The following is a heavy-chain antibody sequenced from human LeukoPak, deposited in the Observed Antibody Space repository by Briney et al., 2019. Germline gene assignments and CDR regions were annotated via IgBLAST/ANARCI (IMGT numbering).Heavy chain of an antibody. CDR2: ISSGGATI. D-gene: IGHD5-18*01. CDR3: ARRGNTAMDFDY. V-gene: IGHV3-48*03. CDR1: GFTFSSYE. Sequence: GGSLRLSCAASGFTFSSYEMNWVRQAPGKGLEWVSYISSGGATIYYADSVKGRFTISGDNAKNSLYLQMNSLRAEDTAVYYCARRGNTAMDFDYWGQGTLVTVSS. J-gene: IGHJ4*02.